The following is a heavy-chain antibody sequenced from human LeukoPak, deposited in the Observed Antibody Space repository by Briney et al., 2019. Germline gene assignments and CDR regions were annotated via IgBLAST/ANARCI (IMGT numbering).Heavy chain of an antibody. CDR1: GYTFTNYY. Sequence: GASVKFSCKASGYTFTNYYIHCVRQAPGQGLEWMGIINPSGGSTNFAQKFQGRVTMTTDTSTITVYMELSSLRSEDTAVYYCARWTTTYLDYWGQGTLVTVSP. CDR3: ARWTTTYLDY. V-gene: IGHV1-46*01. D-gene: IGHD4-11*01. CDR2: INPSGGST. J-gene: IGHJ4*02.